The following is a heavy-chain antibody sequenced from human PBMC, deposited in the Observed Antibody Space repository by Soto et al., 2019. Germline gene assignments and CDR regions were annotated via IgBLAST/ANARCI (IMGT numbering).Heavy chain of an antibody. CDR1: GFTFSSYW. V-gene: IGHV3-74*01. D-gene: IGHD3-22*01. Sequence: GGSLRLSCAASGFTFSSYWMHWVRQAPGKGLVWVSRIKSDGSSKSYAGSVKGRFTISRDNAKKTLFLQMNSLRADDTAVYYCARGWPDYYDSSGYLDYWGQGTLVTVSS. CDR2: IKSDGSSK. CDR3: ARGWPDYYDSSGYLDY. J-gene: IGHJ4*02.